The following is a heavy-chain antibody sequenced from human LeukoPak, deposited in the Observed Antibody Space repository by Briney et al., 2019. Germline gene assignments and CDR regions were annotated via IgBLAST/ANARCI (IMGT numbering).Heavy chain of an antibody. V-gene: IGHV3-30-3*01. CDR3: ARDLSSGYSGNYGAFEY. J-gene: IGHJ4*02. CDR2: ISYDGNNK. Sequence: QSGGSLRLSGAASGFTFSSYAMHWVRQAPGKGLEWVAVISYDGNNKHYVDSVKGRFTISRDNSKNTVYLQMNSLRAEDTAVYYCARDLSSGYSGNYGAFEYWGQGTLVIVSS. CDR1: GFTFSSYA. D-gene: IGHD1-26*01.